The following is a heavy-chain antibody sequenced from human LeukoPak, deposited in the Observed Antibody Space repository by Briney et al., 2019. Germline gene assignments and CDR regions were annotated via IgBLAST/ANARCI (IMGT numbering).Heavy chain of an antibody. CDR3: AREPTSGREPTSGRPLDY. D-gene: IGHD5-12*01. V-gene: IGHV4-4*07. CDR1: GGSTSGYF. CDR2: IYSSGIN. J-gene: IGHJ4*02. Sequence: SETLSFTCTVSGGSTSGYFWSWIRQPAGKGLEWIGRIYSSGINNYNPSLKGRVTMSLDTSKNHLSLNLSSVTAADTAVYYCAREPTSGREPTSGRPLDYWGQGTLVTVSS.